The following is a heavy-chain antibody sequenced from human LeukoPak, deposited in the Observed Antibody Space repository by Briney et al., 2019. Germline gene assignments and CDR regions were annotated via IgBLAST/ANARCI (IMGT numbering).Heavy chain of an antibody. D-gene: IGHD3-10*01. Sequence: PSETLSLTCAVYGGSFSGYYWSWIRQPPGKGLEWIGEINHSGSTNYNPSLKSRVTISVDTSKNQFSLKLSSVTAADTAVYYCARSDRRTYYYGSGSSFDPWGQGTLVTVSS. CDR1: GGSFSGYY. V-gene: IGHV4-34*01. J-gene: IGHJ5*02. CDR2: INHSGST. CDR3: ARSDRRTYYYGSGSSFDP.